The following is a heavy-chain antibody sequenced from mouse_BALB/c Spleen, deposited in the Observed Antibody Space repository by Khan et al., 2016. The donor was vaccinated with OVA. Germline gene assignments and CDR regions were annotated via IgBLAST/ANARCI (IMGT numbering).Heavy chain of an antibody. D-gene: IGHD1-1*01. CDR3: ARLAYYHDSEGFAY. J-gene: IGHJ3*01. CDR2: ISTGGSYT. CDR1: GFTFSTYG. V-gene: IGHV5-6*01. Sequence: VQLKESGGDLVKPGGSLKLSCAASGFTFSTYGMSWVRQTPDKRLEWVATISTGGSYTYYPDSVTGRFTISRDNAKNTLYLQMNSLKSEDTAMFYCARLAYYHDSEGFAYWGQGTLVTVSA.